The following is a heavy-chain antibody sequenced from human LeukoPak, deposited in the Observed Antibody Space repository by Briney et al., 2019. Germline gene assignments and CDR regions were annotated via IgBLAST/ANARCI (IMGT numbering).Heavy chain of an antibody. Sequence: ASVKVSCKASGYTFTSYYMHWVRQAPGQGLEWMGIITPSGGSTSYAQKFQGRVTMTRDTSTSTVYMELSSLRSEDTAVYYCASGTPGIGSGSSSLDYWGQGTLVTVSS. D-gene: IGHD3-10*01. J-gene: IGHJ4*02. CDR1: GYTFTSYY. V-gene: IGHV1-46*01. CDR3: ASGTPGIGSGSSSLDY. CDR2: ITPSGGST.